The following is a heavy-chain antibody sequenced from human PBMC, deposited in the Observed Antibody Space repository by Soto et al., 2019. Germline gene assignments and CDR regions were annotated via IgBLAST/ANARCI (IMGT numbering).Heavy chain of an antibody. Sequence: SVEVSCKASGGTFSSYAISWVRQAPGQGLEWMGGIIPIFGTANYAQKFQGRVTITADKSTSTAYMELSSLRSEHTAVYYCAKSSGWSTYFDYWGQGTLVTVSS. CDR3: AKSSGWSTYFDY. CDR1: GGTFSSYA. J-gene: IGHJ4*02. D-gene: IGHD6-19*01. CDR2: IIPIFGTA. V-gene: IGHV1-69*06.